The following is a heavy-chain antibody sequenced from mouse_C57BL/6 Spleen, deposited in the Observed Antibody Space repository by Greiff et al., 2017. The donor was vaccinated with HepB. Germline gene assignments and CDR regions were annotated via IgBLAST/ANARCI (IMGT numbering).Heavy chain of an antibody. J-gene: IGHJ4*01. CDR3: ARSGSYGMDY. Sequence: EVQLQQSGPELVKPGASVKISCKASGYTFTDYYMNWVKQSHGKSLEWIGDINPNNGGTSYNQKFKGKATLTVDKSSSTAYMELRSLTSEDSAVYCCARSGSYGMDYWGQGTSVTVSS. CDR1: GYTFTDYY. CDR2: INPNNGGT. D-gene: IGHD6-1*01. V-gene: IGHV1-26*01.